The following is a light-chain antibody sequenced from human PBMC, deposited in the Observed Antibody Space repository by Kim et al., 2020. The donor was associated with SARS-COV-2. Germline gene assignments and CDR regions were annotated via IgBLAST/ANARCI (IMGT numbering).Light chain of an antibody. Sequence: QSALTQPASVSGSPGQSITISCTGTSSDVGDSDYVSWYQQSPGTAPKIIISDVTERPSGVSDRFSGSKSGHTASLTISGLQLEDEADYFCSSYTTTGTYVFGTGTKVTVL. CDR3: SSYTTTGTYV. CDR2: DVT. J-gene: IGLJ1*01. V-gene: IGLV2-14*03. CDR1: SSDVGDSDY.